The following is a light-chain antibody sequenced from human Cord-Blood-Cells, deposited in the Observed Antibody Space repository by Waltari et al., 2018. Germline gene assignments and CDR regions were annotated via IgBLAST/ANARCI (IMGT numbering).Light chain of an antibody. J-gene: IGKJ2*03. CDR3: QQYNNWPPYS. CDR1: QSVSSN. Sequence: EIVMTQSPATLSVSQGERATLSCRASQSVSSNLAWYQQKPGQAPMLLIYGASTRATGIPARFSGSGSGNEFTLTISSLQSEDFAVYYCQQYNNWPPYSFGQGTKLEIK. CDR2: GAS. V-gene: IGKV3-15*01.